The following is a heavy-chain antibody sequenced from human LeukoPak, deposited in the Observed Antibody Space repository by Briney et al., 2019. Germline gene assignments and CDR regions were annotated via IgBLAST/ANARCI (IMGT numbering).Heavy chain of an antibody. CDR2: ISSSGSTI. CDR3: ARDGSMVRGVIKPSAFDI. J-gene: IGHJ3*02. D-gene: IGHD3-10*01. V-gene: IGHV3-48*03. Sequence: GGSLRLSCAASGFTFSSYEMNWVRQAPGKGLEWVSYISSSGSTIYYADSVKGRFTISRENAKNSLYLQMNSLRAEDTAVYYCARDGSMVRGVIKPSAFDIWGQGTMVTVSS. CDR1: GFTFSSYE.